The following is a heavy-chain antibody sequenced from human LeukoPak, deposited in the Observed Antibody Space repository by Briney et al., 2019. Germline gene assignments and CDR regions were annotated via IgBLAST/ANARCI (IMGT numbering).Heavy chain of an antibody. V-gene: IGHV3-74*01. J-gene: IGHJ4*02. D-gene: IGHD1-1*01. CDR3: VRESRPGGAMGLYHNLDY. CDR1: GFTFRKYW. CDR2: INPDDGST. Sequence: GGSLRLSCAASGFTFRKYWLHWVRQAPGKGLVWVSRINPDDGSTSYADSVKGRFTISRDNTKNLLFLEMNNLRGDDTAIYYCVRESRPGGAMGLYHNLDYWGQGTLVAVSS.